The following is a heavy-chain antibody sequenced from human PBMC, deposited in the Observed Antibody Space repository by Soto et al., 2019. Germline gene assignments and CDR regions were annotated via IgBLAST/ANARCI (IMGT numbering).Heavy chain of an antibody. J-gene: IGHJ3*02. V-gene: IGHV4-59*01. CDR1: GGSISSYY. CDR2: IYYSGST. Sequence: SETLSLTCTVSGGSISSYYWSWIRQPPGKGLEWIGYIYYSGSTNYNPSLKSRVTISVDTSKNQFSLKLSSVTAADTAVYYCARNPERYGDAFDIWGQGTMVTV. D-gene: IGHD1-1*01. CDR3: ARNPERYGDAFDI.